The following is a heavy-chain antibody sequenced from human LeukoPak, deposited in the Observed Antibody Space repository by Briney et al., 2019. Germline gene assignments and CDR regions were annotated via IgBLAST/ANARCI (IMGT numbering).Heavy chain of an antibody. V-gene: IGHV4-59*01. D-gene: IGHD6-13*01. CDR2: IRNSGST. CDR3: ARWAAAGERRENWFDP. CDR1: GGSISSYY. J-gene: IGHJ5*02. Sequence: SETLSLTFTVSGGSISSYYWSWIRQSPGKGLEWIGYIRNSGSTNYNPSLKSRVTMSVDTSKNQFSLKLSSVTAADTAVYYCARWAAAGERRENWFDPWGQGTLVTVSS.